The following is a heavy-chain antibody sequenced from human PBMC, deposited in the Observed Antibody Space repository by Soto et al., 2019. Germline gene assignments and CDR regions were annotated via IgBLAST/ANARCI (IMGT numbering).Heavy chain of an antibody. CDR1: GFTFSTYI. J-gene: IGHJ4*02. V-gene: IGHV3-30-3*01. CDR3: ARGIITFGGVNY. D-gene: IGHD3-16*01. Sequence: QVQLVESGGGVVQPGGSLRLSCVASGFTFSTYIMHWVRQAPGKGLEWVAVISYDGSNEHYADSVKGRFTISRDNFKNTLYLQMNSLRAEDTAVYYCARGIITFGGVNYWGQGTLVTVFS. CDR2: ISYDGSNE.